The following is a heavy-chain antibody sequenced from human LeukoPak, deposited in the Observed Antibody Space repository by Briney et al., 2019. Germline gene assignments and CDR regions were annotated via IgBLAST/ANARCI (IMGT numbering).Heavy chain of an antibody. CDR1: GFTFNNYG. CDR2: ISYDGSNK. Sequence: GKSLRLSCAASGFTFNNYGMHWVRQAPGKGLEWVAVISYDGSNKYYADSVRGRFTISRDNSKNTLYLQMNSLRAEDTAVYYCAKQVVVPAAISYWGQGTLVTVSS. CDR3: AKQVVVPAAISY. V-gene: IGHV3-30*18. D-gene: IGHD2-2*02. J-gene: IGHJ4*02.